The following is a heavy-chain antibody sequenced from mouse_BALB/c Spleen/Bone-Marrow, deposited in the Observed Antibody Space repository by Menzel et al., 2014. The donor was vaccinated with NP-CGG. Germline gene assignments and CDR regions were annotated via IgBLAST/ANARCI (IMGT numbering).Heavy chain of an antibody. Sequence: EVQLVESGGGLVQPGGSLILSCAASGFDFSRYWMSWARQAPGKGQEWIGEINPGSSTINYTPSLKDKFIISRDNAKNTRYLQMRKVRSEDTAVYYCARLAYYGLMDYCGQGTSVTVSS. CDR3: ARLAYYGLMDY. D-gene: IGHD2-10*01. V-gene: IGHV4-2*02. CDR1: GFDFSRYW. CDR2: INPGSSTI. J-gene: IGHJ4*01.